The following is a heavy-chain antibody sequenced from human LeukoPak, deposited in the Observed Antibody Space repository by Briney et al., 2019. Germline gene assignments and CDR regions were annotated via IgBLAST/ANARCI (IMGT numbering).Heavy chain of an antibody. CDR2: ISSSGSTI. CDR1: GFTFSSYE. V-gene: IGHV3-48*03. J-gene: IGHJ4*02. D-gene: IGHD2-2*02. Sequence: GGSLRLSCAASGFTFSSYEMNWVRQAPGKGLEWVSYISSSGSTIYYAGPVKGRFTISRDNAKNSLYLQMNSLRAEDTAVYYCAREEESAAIVDYWGQGTLVTVSS. CDR3: AREEESAAIVDY.